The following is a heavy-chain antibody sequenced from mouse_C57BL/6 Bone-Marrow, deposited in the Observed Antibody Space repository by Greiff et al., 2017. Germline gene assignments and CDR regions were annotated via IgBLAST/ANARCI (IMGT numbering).Heavy chain of an antibody. V-gene: IGHV1-81*01. CDR3: ARSRATVVEDAMDY. D-gene: IGHD1-1*01. CDR1: GYTFTSYG. J-gene: IGHJ4*01. Sequence: QVQLQQSGAELARPGASVKLSCKASGYTFTSYGISWVKQRTGQGLEWIGVIYPRRGNTYYNEKFKGKATLTADKSSSTAYMELRSLTSEDSAVYFCARSRATVVEDAMDYWGQGTSVTVSS. CDR2: IYPRRGNT.